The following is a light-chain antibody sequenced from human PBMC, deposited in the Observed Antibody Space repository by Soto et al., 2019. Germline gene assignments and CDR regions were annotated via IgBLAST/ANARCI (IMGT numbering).Light chain of an antibody. J-gene: IGLJ1*01. CDR3: SSYAGSSNV. Sequence: QSVLTQPPSASGSPGQSVAISCTGTSGDVGGYNYVSWYQQHPGKAPKLMIYEVNKRPSGVPDRFSGSKSGNTAFLTVSGLQAEDEADYYCSSYAGSSNVFGTGTKLTVL. V-gene: IGLV2-8*01. CDR1: SGDVGGYNY. CDR2: EVN.